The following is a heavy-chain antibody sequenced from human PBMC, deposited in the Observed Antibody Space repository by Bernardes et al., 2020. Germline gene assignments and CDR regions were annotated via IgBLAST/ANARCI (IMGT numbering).Heavy chain of an antibody. J-gene: IGHJ4*02. CDR3: ARGADGITGTTRNY. CDR1: GFTFSSYS. V-gene: IGHV3-21*01. Sequence: GGSLRLSCAASGFTFSSYSMNWVRQAPGKGLEWVSSISSSSSYIYYADSVKGRFTISRDNAKNSLYLQMNSLRAEDTAVYYCARGADGITGTTRNYWGQGTLVTVTS. D-gene: IGHD1-7*01. CDR2: ISSSSSYI.